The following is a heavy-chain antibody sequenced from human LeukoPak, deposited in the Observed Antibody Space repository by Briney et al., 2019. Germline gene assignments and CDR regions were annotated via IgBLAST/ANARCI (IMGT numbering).Heavy chain of an antibody. D-gene: IGHD3-9*01. CDR1: GFTFSSYS. CDR2: IYAGGST. V-gene: IGHV3-66*01. J-gene: IGHJ4*01. Sequence: GGSLRLSCAASGFTFSSYSMNWVRQAPGRGLEWVSIIYAGGSTYYADSVKGRFTISRDSSNNTLFLQMSNLRADDSGLYYCATDIRSSPLGFWGHGTLVTVSS. CDR3: ATDIRSSPLGF.